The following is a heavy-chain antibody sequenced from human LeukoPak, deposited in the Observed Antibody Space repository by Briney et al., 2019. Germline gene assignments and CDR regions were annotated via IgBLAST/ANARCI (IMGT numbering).Heavy chain of an antibody. Sequence: SETLSLTCTVSNGSMTSDSYYWAWIRQPPGKGLEWIGSIFYSGKTYYSTSLKSRVTVSLDTSKKNFSLRLSSVTAADTAVYYCARLWIVATWFDAWGQGALVTVSS. CDR3: ARLWIVATWFDA. CDR1: NGSMTSDSYY. J-gene: IGHJ5*02. D-gene: IGHD2-2*03. V-gene: IGHV4-39*02. CDR2: IFYSGKT.